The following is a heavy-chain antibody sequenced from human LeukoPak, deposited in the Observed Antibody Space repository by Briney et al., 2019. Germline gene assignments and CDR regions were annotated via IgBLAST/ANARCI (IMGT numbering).Heavy chain of an antibody. D-gene: IGHD5-12*01. Sequence: GGSLRLSCAASGFTFSSYAMSWVCQAPGKGLEWVSAISGSGGSTYYADSVKGRFTISRDNSKNTLYLQMNSLRAEDTAVYYCARDGGVDIAARYPDYYFDYWGQGTLVTVSS. CDR2: ISGSGGST. CDR3: ARDGGVDIAARYPDYYFDY. V-gene: IGHV3-23*01. CDR1: GFTFSSYA. J-gene: IGHJ4*02.